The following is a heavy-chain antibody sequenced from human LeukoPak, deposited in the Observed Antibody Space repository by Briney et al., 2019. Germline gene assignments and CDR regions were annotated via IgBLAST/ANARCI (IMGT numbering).Heavy chain of an antibody. Sequence: GGSLRLSCAASGFTFSSYEMNWVRQAPGKGLEWVSYISSSGSTIYYADSVKGRFTISRDNAKNSLYLRMNSLRAEDTAVYYCARDYGDYGNDYWGQGTLVTVSS. V-gene: IGHV3-48*03. CDR1: GFTFSSYE. CDR3: ARDYGDYGNDY. D-gene: IGHD4-17*01. CDR2: ISSSGSTI. J-gene: IGHJ4*02.